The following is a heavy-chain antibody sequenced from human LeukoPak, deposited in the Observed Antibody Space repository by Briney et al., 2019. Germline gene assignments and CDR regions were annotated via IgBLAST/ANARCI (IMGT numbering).Heavy chain of an antibody. CDR3: ARVLLRGPYNWFDP. CDR2: IYYSGST. J-gene: IGHJ5*02. Sequence: SETLSLTCAVSGGSISSYYWSWIRQPPGKGLEWIGYIYYSGSTNYNPSLKSRVTISVDTSKNQFSLKPSSVTAADTAVYYCARVLLRGPYNWFDPWGQGTLVTVSS. CDR1: GGSISSYY. V-gene: IGHV4-59*01. D-gene: IGHD3-10*01.